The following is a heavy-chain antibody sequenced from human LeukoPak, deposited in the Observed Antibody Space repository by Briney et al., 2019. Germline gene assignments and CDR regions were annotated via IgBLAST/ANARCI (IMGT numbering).Heavy chain of an antibody. CDR3: ARSDAYNKPTDY. J-gene: IGHJ4*02. CDR1: GFTFSNYV. V-gene: IGHV3-30*04. CDR2: ISYDGSNK. D-gene: IGHD5-24*01. Sequence: GRSLRLSCAASGFTFSNYVIHWVRQAPGKGLGWVAVISYDGSNKYYADSVKGRFTISRDNSKNTLYLQMNSLRAEDTAVYYCARSDAYNKPTDYWGQGTLVTVSS.